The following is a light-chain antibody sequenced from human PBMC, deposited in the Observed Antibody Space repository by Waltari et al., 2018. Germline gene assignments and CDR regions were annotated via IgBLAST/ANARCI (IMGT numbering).Light chain of an antibody. CDR2: RSA. J-gene: IGLJ3*02. Sequence: QSVLTQPPSASGTPGQRVTISCSGSASNIGGNLVNWYQQLPGKAPKLLIYRSAQRPSGVPDRFSASKTGTSASLAISGLQSEDEADYFCASWDDSLNGHWVFGGGTKVTVL. V-gene: IGLV1-44*01. CDR1: ASNIGGNL. CDR3: ASWDDSLNGHWV.